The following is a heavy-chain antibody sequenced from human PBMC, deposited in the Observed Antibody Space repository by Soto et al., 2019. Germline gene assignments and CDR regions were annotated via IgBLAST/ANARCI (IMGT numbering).Heavy chain of an antibody. CDR3: ARERGYCGGDCYSSFQH. CDR2: IYPGGVNI. CDR1: GYSFTSHY. V-gene: IGHV1-46*01. Sequence: GASVKVSCKAIGYSFTSHYMHWVRQAPGQGLEWMGTIYPGGVNIGYAQKFKGRVTMTKDTSTSTVYMELNSLTSEDTAVYYCARERGYCGGDCYSSFQHWGQGTLVTVS. J-gene: IGHJ1*01. D-gene: IGHD2-21*02.